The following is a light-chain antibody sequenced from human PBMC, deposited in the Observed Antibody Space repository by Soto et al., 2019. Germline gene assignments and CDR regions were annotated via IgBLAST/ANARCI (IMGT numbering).Light chain of an antibody. Sequence: QSALTQPASVSGSPGQSITISCTGTSSDVGSYNLVSWYQQHPGKAPKLMFYEVSKRPSGVSNRFSGSKSGNTASLTISGLQAEDEADYYCCSYAGSSTFPYVFGTGTKVTVL. CDR3: CSYAGSSTFPYV. J-gene: IGLJ1*01. V-gene: IGLV2-23*02. CDR1: SSDVGSYNL. CDR2: EVS.